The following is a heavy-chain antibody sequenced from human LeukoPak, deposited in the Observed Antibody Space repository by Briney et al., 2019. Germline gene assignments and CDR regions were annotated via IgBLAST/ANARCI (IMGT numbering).Heavy chain of an antibody. CDR3: ARDRRWLVSIDY. D-gene: IGHD6-19*01. Sequence: ASVKVSCKASEYTVTGYYIHWVRQAPGQGLEWMGWINPNSGGTNYAQKFQGRVTMTRDTSISTAYMELSRLRSDDTAVYYCARDRRWLVSIDYWGQGTLVTVSS. CDR2: INPNSGGT. CDR1: EYTVTGYY. V-gene: IGHV1-2*02. J-gene: IGHJ4*02.